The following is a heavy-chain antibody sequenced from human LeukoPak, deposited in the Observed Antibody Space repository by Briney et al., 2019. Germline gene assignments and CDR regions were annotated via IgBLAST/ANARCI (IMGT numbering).Heavy chain of an antibody. CDR3: ARDHEDYYDCSDVRGAFDI. D-gene: IGHD3-22*01. V-gene: IGHV4-59*01. CDR1: GGSISSYY. J-gene: IGHJ3*02. CDR2: IYYSGST. Sequence: SETLSLTCTVSGGSISSYYWSWIRQPPGKGLEWIGYIYYSGSTNYNPSLKSRVTISVDTSKNQFSLKLSSVTAADTAVYYCARDHEDYYDCSDVRGAFDIWGQGTMVTVSS.